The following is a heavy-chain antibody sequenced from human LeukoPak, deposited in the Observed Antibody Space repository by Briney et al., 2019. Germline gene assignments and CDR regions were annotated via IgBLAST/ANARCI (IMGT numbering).Heavy chain of an antibody. CDR2: VNAGNGKT. Sequence: ASVKVSCKVSGYTLTELSMHWVRQAPRQRLEWMGWVNAGNGKTKYSQKFQGRVTITRDTSASAAYMELNSLRSEDTAVYYCARSSYDFLTGSPLLNSFGYWGQGTLVTVSS. CDR1: GYTLTELS. D-gene: IGHD3-9*01. CDR3: ARSSYDFLTGSPLLNSFGY. V-gene: IGHV1-3*01. J-gene: IGHJ4*02.